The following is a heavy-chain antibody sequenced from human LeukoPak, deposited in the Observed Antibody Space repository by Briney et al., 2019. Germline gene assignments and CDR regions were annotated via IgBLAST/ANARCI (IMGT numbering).Heavy chain of an antibody. Sequence: SETLSLTCTVSGGSISSYYWSWIRQPAGKGLEWIGRIYTSGSTSYNPSLKSRVTMSVDTSKNQFSLKLSSVTAADTAVYYCARDLSHSSSWPPDYWGQGTLVTVSS. D-gene: IGHD6-13*01. V-gene: IGHV4-4*07. CDR2: IYTSGST. CDR1: GGSISSYY. CDR3: ARDLSHSSSWPPDY. J-gene: IGHJ4*02.